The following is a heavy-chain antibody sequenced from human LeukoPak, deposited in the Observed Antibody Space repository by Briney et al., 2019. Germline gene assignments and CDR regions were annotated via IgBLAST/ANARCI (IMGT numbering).Heavy chain of an antibody. CDR1: GGSISSYY. J-gene: IGHJ4*02. Sequence: ASETLSLTCTVSGGSISSYYWSWIRQPAGKGLEWIGRIYTSGSTNYNPSLKSRVTMSVDTSKNQFSLKLSSVTAADTAVYYCARLIGPVLRFLEWYEGYSYYFDYWGQGTLVTVSS. D-gene: IGHD3-3*01. CDR3: ARLIGPVLRFLEWYEGYSYYFDY. V-gene: IGHV4-4*07. CDR2: IYTSGST.